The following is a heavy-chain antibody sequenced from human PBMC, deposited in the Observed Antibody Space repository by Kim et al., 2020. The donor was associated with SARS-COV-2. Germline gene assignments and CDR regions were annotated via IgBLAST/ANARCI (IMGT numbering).Heavy chain of an antibody. D-gene: IGHD1-7*01. CDR2: ISGSGGST. V-gene: IGHV3-23*01. CDR3: AKIEPISVPEYNWNYGGFFDY. J-gene: IGHJ4*02. Sequence: GGSLRLSCAASGFTFSSYAMSWVRQAPGKGLEWVSAISGSGGSTYYADSVKGRFTISRDNSKNTLYLQMNSLRAEDTAVYYCAKIEPISVPEYNWNYGGFFDYWGQGTLVTVSS. CDR1: GFTFSSYA.